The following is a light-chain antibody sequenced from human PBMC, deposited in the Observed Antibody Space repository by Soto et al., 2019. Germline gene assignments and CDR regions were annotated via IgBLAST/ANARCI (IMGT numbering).Light chain of an antibody. J-gene: IGKJ2*01. CDR2: GAS. CDR1: QSVSSSS. Sequence: EIVLTQSPDTLSLSPGERATLSCKASQSVSSSSLAWYQQRPGQAPRLLIYGASSRATGIPDRFSGSGSGTDFTLTIIRLEPEDFAVYYCQQYCSHLYTFGQGTKVDIK. V-gene: IGKV3-20*01. CDR3: QQYCSHLYT.